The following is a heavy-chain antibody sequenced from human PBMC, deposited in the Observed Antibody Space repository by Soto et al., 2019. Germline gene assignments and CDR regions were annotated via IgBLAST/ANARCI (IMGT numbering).Heavy chain of an antibody. D-gene: IGHD2-8*02. CDR3: ARGDNYGGVDYYYYYYMDV. CDR2: ISSSGSTI. Sequence: GGSLRLSCAASGFTFSDYYMSWIRQAPGKGLEWVSYISSSGSTIYYADSVKGRFTISRDKAKNSLYLQMNSLRAEDTAVYYCARGDNYGGVDYYYYYYMDVWGKGTTVTVSS. CDR1: GFTFSDYY. J-gene: IGHJ6*03. V-gene: IGHV3-11*01.